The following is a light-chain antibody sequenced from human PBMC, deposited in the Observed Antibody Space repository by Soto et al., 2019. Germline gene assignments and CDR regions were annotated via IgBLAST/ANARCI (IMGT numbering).Light chain of an antibody. CDR3: AAWDDSLSGVV. CDR1: SSNIGSNY. Sequence: QSVLTQPPSASGTPGQRVTLSCSGSSSNIGSNYVFWYQHLPGTAPKLLIYRNNQRPSGVPDRFSGSKSGTSASLAISGLLSEDETDYDCAAWDDSLSGVVFGGGTKVTVL. J-gene: IGLJ2*01. CDR2: RNN. V-gene: IGLV1-47*01.